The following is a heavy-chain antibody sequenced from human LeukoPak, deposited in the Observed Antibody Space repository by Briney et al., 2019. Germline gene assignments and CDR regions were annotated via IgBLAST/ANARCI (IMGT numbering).Heavy chain of an antibody. Sequence: SETLSLTCAVYGGSFSGYYWSWIRQPPGKGLEWIGEINHSGSTNYNPSLKSRVTISVDTSKNQFSLKLSSVTAADTAVYYCARVNRYTYVYDYWGQGTLVTVSS. CDR2: INHSGST. J-gene: IGHJ4*02. V-gene: IGHV4-34*01. D-gene: IGHD5-18*01. CDR1: GGSFSGYY. CDR3: ARVNRYTYVYDY.